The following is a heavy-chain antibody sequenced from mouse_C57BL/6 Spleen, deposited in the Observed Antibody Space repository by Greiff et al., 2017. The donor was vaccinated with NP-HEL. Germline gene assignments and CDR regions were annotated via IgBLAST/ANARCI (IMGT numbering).Heavy chain of an antibody. CDR2: ISDGGSYT. CDR1: GFTFSSYA. CDR3: AREGITTVPHYYAMDY. D-gene: IGHD1-1*01. V-gene: IGHV5-4*01. Sequence: EVHLVESGGGLVKPGGSLKLSCAASGFTFSSYAMSWVRQTPEKRLEWVATISDGGSYTYYPDNVKGRFTISRDNAKNNLYLQRSHLKSEDTAMYYCAREGITTVPHYYAMDYWGQGTSVTVSS. J-gene: IGHJ4*01.